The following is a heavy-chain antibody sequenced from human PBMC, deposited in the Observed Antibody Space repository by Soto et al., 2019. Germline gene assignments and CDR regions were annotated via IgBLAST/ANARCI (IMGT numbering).Heavy chain of an antibody. CDR2: IIPLFGTT. J-gene: IGHJ6*02. CDR3: EIDVDPGDLSVV. CDR1: GGTFSNYV. Sequence: ASVNVSCKASGGTFSNYVISWVRQAPGQGLELMGGIIPLFGTTDYAKKFQGRIAITADESTTTVYMDLSSLRFEDTDVYFCEIDVDPGDLSVVWGQRTTVTVS. D-gene: IGHD3-10*01. V-gene: IGHV1-69*01.